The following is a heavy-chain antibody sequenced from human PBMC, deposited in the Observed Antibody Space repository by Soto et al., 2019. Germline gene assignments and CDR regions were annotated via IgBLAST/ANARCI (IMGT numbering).Heavy chain of an antibody. J-gene: IGHJ4*02. V-gene: IGHV4-34*01. D-gene: IGHD6-13*01. CDR2: INHSGST. CDR1: GGSFSGYY. CDR3: NIAAAGMYFDY. Sequence: SETLSLTCAVYGGSFSGYYWSWIRQPPGKGLEWIGEINHSGSTNYNPSLKSRVTISVDTSKNQFSLKLSSVTAADTAVYYCNIAAAGMYFDYWGQGTLVTVS.